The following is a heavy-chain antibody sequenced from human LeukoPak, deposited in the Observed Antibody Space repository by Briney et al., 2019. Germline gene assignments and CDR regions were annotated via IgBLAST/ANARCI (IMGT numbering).Heavy chain of an antibody. CDR1: GFTFSSYG. Sequence: GGSLRLSCAASGFTFSSYGMSWVRQAPGKGLEWVSAISGSGGSTYYADSVKGQFTISRDNSRNSLYLQMNSLRAEDTAVYFCARLYGDYVYWYFDLWGRGALVTVSS. CDR2: ISGSGGST. CDR3: ARLYGDYVYWYFDL. J-gene: IGHJ2*01. V-gene: IGHV3-23*01. D-gene: IGHD4-17*01.